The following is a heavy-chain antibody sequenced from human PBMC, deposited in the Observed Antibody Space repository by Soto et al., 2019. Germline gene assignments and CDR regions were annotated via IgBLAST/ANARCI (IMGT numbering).Heavy chain of an antibody. Sequence: PSETLSLTCTVSGGSISSSSYYWGWIRQPPGKGLEWIGSIYYSGSTYYNPSLKSRVTISVDTSKNQFSLKLSSVTAADMAVYYCARTSYLSSSWYGYYYYGMDVWGQGTTVTVSS. CDR1: GGSISSSSYY. CDR3: ARTSYLSSSWYGYYYYGMDV. D-gene: IGHD6-13*01. J-gene: IGHJ6*02. CDR2: IYYSGST. V-gene: IGHV4-39*01.